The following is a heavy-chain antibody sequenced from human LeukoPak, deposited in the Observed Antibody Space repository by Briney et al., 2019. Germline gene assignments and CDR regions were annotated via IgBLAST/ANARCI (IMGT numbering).Heavy chain of an antibody. CDR1: GYTLTSYG. CDR2: ISAYNGNT. D-gene: IGHD3-22*01. V-gene: IGHV1-18*01. J-gene: IGHJ4*02. CDR3: ARDHYYDSSGYYGRDY. Sequence: ASVKVSCKASGYTLTSYGISWVRQAPGQGLEWMGWISAYNGNTNYAHSLQGRVTMTTDTSTTTAYMELRSLRSDDTAVYYCARDHYYDSSGYYGRDYWGQGTLVTVSS.